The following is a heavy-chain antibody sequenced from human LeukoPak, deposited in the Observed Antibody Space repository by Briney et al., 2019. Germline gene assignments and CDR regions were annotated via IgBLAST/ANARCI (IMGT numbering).Heavy chain of an antibody. CDR2: VYYSGTT. J-gene: IGHJ6*03. CDR1: GGSISSYY. CDR3: ARGHDDYYMDV. V-gene: IGHV4-59*01. Sequence: PSETLSLTCTVSGGSISSYYWSWIRQPPGKGLEWIGYVYYSGTTNYNPSFKSRVTISVDTSKNQFSLKLSSVTAADTAVYYCARGHDDYYMDVWGKGITVTVSS.